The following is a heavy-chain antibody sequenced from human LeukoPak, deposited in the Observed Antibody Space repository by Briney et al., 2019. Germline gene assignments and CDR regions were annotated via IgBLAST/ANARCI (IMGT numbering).Heavy chain of an antibody. V-gene: IGHV1-2*02. CDR3: ARDRLAGYEDFDI. CDR1: GYSFTGYY. J-gene: IGHJ3*02. D-gene: IGHD3-9*01. CDR2: INPNNGGT. Sequence: GASVKVSCKTSGYSFTGYYIHWVPHAPGQAREWRGCINPNNGGTNYAQKSQRRVTMTRDTSLRAASMELSRLRYDDTAVYYCARDRLAGYEDFDIWGQGTMVTASS.